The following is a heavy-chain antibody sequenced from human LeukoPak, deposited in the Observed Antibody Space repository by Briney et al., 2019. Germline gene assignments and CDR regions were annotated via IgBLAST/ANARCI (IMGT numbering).Heavy chain of an antibody. V-gene: IGHV3-30*18. CDR1: GFTFSNYD. CDR3: AKDREGTTFDN. Sequence: GGSLRLSCAASGFTFSNYDMHWVRQAPGKGLEWVAVISYDGSNKYYADSVKGRFTISRDNSKNTVYLQMNSLRAEDAAVYYCAKDREGTTFDNWGQGTLVTVSS. D-gene: IGHD1-7*01. J-gene: IGHJ4*02. CDR2: ISYDGSNK.